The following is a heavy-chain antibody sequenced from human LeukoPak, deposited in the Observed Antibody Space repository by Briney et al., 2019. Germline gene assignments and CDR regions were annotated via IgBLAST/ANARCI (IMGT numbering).Heavy chain of an antibody. J-gene: IGHJ4*02. Sequence: SETLSLTCTVSAASIGSIGAYWGWVRQPPGKGLEWLATVSYSGTMSYSGTTYYNPSLRSRVTISVDTSKSQFSLKLISVTAADTAVYYCARRRAATYYFDCWGQGTLVTVSS. CDR1: AASIGSIGAY. CDR2: MSYSGTT. D-gene: IGHD2-15*01. CDR3: ARRRAATYYFDC. V-gene: IGHV4-61*05.